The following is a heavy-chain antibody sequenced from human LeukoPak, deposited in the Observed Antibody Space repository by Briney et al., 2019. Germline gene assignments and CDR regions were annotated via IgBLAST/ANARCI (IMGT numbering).Heavy chain of an antibody. J-gene: IGHJ4*02. Sequence: GGSLRLSCAASGFTFSSYAMRWVRQAPGKGLQWVSVISGSGDNTYYADSVKGWFTISRENSKNTLYLQMNSLRAEDTAVYYCAKAKGGINVPLDYWGQGTLVTVSS. D-gene: IGHD3-16*01. CDR3: AKAKGGINVPLDY. CDR2: ISGSGDNT. V-gene: IGHV3-23*01. CDR1: GFTFSSYA.